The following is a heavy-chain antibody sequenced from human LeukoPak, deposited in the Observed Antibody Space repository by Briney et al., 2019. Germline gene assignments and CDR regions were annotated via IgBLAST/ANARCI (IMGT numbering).Heavy chain of an antibody. D-gene: IGHD4-23*01. Sequence: GGSLSLSCAASGFTFSSYWMNWVRQAPGKGLVWFSRIASDGSSTTYADSVKGRFSISRDNTKNTLYLQMNSLRVEDMAVYYCARGRPHGNDYWGQETLVTVSS. CDR1: GFTFSSYW. CDR3: ARGRPHGNDY. V-gene: IGHV3-74*01. J-gene: IGHJ4*02. CDR2: IASDGSST.